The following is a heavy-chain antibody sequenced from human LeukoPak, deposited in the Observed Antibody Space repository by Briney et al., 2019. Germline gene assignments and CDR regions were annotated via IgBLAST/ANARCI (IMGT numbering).Heavy chain of an antibody. V-gene: IGHV1-46*01. CDR3: ARDLRYSSGWSASGMDV. CDR2: INPSGGSA. CDR1: GYTFTRYH. Sequence: ASVKVSCTTSGYTFTRYHVHWVRQAPGQGLEWMGIINPSGGSAGYSQKLQGRVSMTTDTSTSTAYLDLRSLRSDDTAVYYCARDLRYSSGWSASGMDVWGKGTTVTISS. J-gene: IGHJ6*03. D-gene: IGHD6-19*01.